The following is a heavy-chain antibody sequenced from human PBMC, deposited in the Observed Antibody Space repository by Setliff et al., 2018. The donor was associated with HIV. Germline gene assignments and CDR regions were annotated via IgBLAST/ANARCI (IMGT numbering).Heavy chain of an antibody. CDR1: GFSFFDAW. V-gene: IGHV4-34*08. D-gene: IGHD4-17*01. J-gene: IGHJ4*02. CDR2: IHHGGGT. CDR3: ATFFVSTATTQDY. Sequence: SETLSLSCAASGFSFFDAWMSWVRQSPGKGLEWIGEIHHGGGTKYNPSLKSRVTVSLDMSKNQFSLKLNSLTAADTGVYYCATFFVSTATTQDYWGQGTLVTVSS.